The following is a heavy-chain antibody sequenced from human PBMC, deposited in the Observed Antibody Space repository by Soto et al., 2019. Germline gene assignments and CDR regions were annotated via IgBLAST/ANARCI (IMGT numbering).Heavy chain of an antibody. V-gene: IGHV3-23*01. Sequence: GGSLRLSCAASGFTFSSYAMSWVRQAPGKGLEWVSAISGSGGSTYYADSVKGRFTISRDNSKNTLYLQMNSLRAEDTAVYYCAKDLIGCTNGVCYTGMGNGPGVNYYYYYMDVWGKGTTVTVSS. D-gene: IGHD2-8*01. CDR2: ISGSGGST. CDR1: GFTFSSYA. J-gene: IGHJ6*03. CDR3: AKDLIGCTNGVCYTGMGNGPGVNYYYYYMDV.